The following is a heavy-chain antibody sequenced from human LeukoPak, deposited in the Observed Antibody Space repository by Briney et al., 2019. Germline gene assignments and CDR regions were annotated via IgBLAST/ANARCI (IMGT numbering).Heavy chain of an antibody. CDR2: INHSGST. J-gene: IGHJ4*02. CDR3: ARDVWSCSGGSCYSLIDY. V-gene: IGHV4-34*01. D-gene: IGHD2-15*01. Sequence: SETLSLTCAVYGGSFSGYYWSWIRQPPGKGLEWIGEINHSGSTNYNPSLKSRVTISVDTSKNQFSLKLSSVTAADTAVYYCARDVWSCSGGSCYSLIDYWGQGTLVTVSS. CDR1: GGSFSGYY.